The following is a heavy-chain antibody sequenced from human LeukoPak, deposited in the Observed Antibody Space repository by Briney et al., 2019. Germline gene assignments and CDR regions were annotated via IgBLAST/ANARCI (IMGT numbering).Heavy chain of an antibody. Sequence: GGSLRLSCAASGFTFSDYWMTWVRQAPGKGPEWVGNIKQEGSEEYYVDSVRGRFTISRDNAKNSLFLQMNSLRGEDTAVYYCARRGGSSSRRSPIDYWGQGTLVTVSS. CDR1: GFTFSDYW. CDR3: ARRGGSSSRRSPIDY. D-gene: IGHD6-6*01. J-gene: IGHJ4*02. CDR2: IKQEGSEE. V-gene: IGHV3-7*01.